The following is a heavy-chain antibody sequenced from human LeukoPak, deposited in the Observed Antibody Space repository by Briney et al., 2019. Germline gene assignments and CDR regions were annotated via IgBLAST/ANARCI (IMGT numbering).Heavy chain of an antibody. CDR3: ARLGVEMATIIYDY. Sequence: GESLKISRKGSGYSFTSYWIGWVRQMPGKGLEWMGRIDTSDSYTNYSPSFQGHVTISADESVSTAYLQWSSLKASDTAMYYCARLGVEMATIIYDYWGQGTLVTVSS. CDR1: GYSFTSYW. J-gene: IGHJ4*02. V-gene: IGHV5-10-1*01. D-gene: IGHD5-24*01. CDR2: IDTSDSYT.